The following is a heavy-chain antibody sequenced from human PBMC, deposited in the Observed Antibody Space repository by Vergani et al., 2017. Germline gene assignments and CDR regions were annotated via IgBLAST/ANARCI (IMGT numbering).Heavy chain of an antibody. CDR3: ARGGLYSFYYFMNV. V-gene: IGHV3-20*01. Sequence: EVELVDSGGKVVRPGGSFRLSCVASGFRFDHFGMIWVRQSPGKGPEWVEGISFNGLTVGYSESVEGRLTISRDNSKKSLFLQMSNVRAEDTASYHCARGGLYSFYYFMNVWGNGTTVKVSS. J-gene: IGHJ6*03. CDR2: ISFNGLTV. D-gene: IGHD2/OR15-2a*01. CDR1: GFRFDHFG.